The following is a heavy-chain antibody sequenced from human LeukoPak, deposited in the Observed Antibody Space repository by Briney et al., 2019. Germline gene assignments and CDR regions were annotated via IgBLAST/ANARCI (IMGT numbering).Heavy chain of an antibody. Sequence: SVKVSCKASGGTFSSYAISWVRQAPGQGLEWMGGIIPIFGTANYAQKFQGRVTITADESTSTAYMELSSLRSEDTAVYYCARGDSGSYQGDWFDPWGQGTLVTVSS. CDR1: GGTFSSYA. CDR3: ARGDSGSYQGDWFDP. CDR2: IIPIFGTA. V-gene: IGHV1-69*13. J-gene: IGHJ5*02. D-gene: IGHD1-26*01.